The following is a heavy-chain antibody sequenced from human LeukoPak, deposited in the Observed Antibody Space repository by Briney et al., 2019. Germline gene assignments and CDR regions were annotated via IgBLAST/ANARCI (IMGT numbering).Heavy chain of an antibody. CDR3: AKDSSGCCDP. CDR1: GLTFSNYA. J-gene: IGHJ5*02. D-gene: IGHD3-22*01. Sequence: PGGSLRLSCAASGLTFSNYAMTWVRQAPGKGLEWISSITGRGGTSYTDSVKGRFTVYRDNSKNTLYLQMNSLRAEDTAVYYCAKDSSGCCDPWGQGTLVTVSS. V-gene: IGHV3-23*01. CDR2: ITGRGGT.